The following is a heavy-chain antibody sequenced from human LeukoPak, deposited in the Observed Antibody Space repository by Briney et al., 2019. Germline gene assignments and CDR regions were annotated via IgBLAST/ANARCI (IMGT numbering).Heavy chain of an antibody. V-gene: IGHV4-4*07. D-gene: IGHD1-26*01. Sequence: SETLSLTCTVSGGSIRSYYWTWIRQPAGKGLEWIGRIYNSGTTNYSPSLESRVTMSLDTSKNRFSLSLSSVTAADTAVYYCARDRLGATGHWRIDVWGRGTLVTVSS. CDR2: IYNSGTT. CDR1: GGSIRSYY. J-gene: IGHJ2*01. CDR3: ARDRLGATGHWRIDV.